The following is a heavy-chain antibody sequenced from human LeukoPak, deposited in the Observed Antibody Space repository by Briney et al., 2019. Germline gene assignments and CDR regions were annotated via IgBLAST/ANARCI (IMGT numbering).Heavy chain of an antibody. V-gene: IGHV3-30*18. J-gene: IGHJ6*03. CDR3: AKDGEWLVRYYYYYMDV. CDR1: GFTFSSYG. CDR2: ISYDGSNK. D-gene: IGHD6-19*01. Sequence: GGSLRLSCAASGFTFSSYGMHWVRQAPGKGLEWVAVISYDGSNKYYADSVKGRFTISRDNSKNTLYLQMNSLRAEDTAVYYCAKDGEWLVRYYYYYMDVWGKGTTVTVSS.